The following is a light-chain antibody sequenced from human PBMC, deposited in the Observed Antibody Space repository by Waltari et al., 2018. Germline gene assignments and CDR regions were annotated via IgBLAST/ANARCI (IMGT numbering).Light chain of an antibody. J-gene: IGLJ3*02. Sequence: QSVLTQPPSTSGTPGQRVTISCSGSSSNIGNNNVYWSHQFPGTAPKLLIYRNNQRTSGVPDRFAGSKSGTSASLAISGLRSEEEADYYCASWDDSLSARWVFGGGTKLTVL. CDR3: ASWDDSLSARWV. V-gene: IGLV1-47*01. CDR1: SSNIGNNN. CDR2: RNN.